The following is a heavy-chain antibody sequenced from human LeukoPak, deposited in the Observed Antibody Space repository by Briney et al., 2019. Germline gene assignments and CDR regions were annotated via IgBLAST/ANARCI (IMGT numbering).Heavy chain of an antibody. Sequence: SETLSLTCAVYGGSFSGYYWSWIRQPPGKGLEWIGEINHSGRTNYNPPLKSRVTISVDTSQNQLFLKLTSVTAADTAVYYCAIPSPNCSGGSCYGFWGQGTLVTVSS. CDR3: AIPSPNCSGGSCYGF. CDR1: GGSFSGYY. V-gene: IGHV4-34*01. J-gene: IGHJ4*02. CDR2: INHSGRT. D-gene: IGHD2-15*01.